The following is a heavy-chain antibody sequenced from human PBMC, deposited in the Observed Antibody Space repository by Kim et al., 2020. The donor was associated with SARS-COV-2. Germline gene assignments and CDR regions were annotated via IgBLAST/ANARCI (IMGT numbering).Heavy chain of an antibody. CDR3: ARVNGLAAAGTGGWFDP. CDR2: IYHSGST. V-gene: IGHV4-4*02. Sequence: SETLSLTCAVSGGSISSSNWWSWVRQPPGKGLELIGEIYHSGSTNYNPSLKSRVTISVDKSKNQFSLKLSSVTAADTAVYYCARVNGLAAAGTGGWFDPWGQGTLVTVSS. D-gene: IGHD6-13*01. J-gene: IGHJ5*02. CDR1: GGSISSSNW.